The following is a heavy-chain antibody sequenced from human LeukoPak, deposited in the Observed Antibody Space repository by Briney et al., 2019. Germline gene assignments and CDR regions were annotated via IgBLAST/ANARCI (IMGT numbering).Heavy chain of an antibody. CDR2: IIPILGIA. CDR1: GGTFSSYT. V-gene: IGHV1-69*04. CDR3: ARDPPAYYDFWSGYRRSPDAFDI. D-gene: IGHD3-3*01. Sequence: SVKVSCKASGGTFSSYTISWVRQAPGQGLEWMGRIIPILGIANYAQKFQGRVTITADKSTSTAYMELSSLRSEVTAVYYCARDPPAYYDFWSGYRRSPDAFDIWGQGTMVTVSS. J-gene: IGHJ3*02.